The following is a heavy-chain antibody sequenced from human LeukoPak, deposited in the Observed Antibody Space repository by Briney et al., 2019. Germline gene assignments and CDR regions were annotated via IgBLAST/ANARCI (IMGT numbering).Heavy chain of an antibody. CDR3: ARDRAVIGTAGTFDI. J-gene: IGHJ3*02. D-gene: IGHD2/OR15-2a*01. V-gene: IGHV1-8*02. CDR1: GYTFTSYD. CDR2: MNPNSGNT. Sequence: ASVKVSCKASGYTFTSYDINWVRQATGQGLEWMGWMNPNSGNTGYAQKFQGRVTMTTDTSTSTAYMELRSLRSDDTAVYYCARDRAVIGTAGTFDIWGQGTMVTVSS.